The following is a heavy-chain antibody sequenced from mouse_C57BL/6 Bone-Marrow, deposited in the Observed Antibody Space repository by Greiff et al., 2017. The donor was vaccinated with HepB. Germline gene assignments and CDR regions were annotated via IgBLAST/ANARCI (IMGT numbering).Heavy chain of an antibody. CDR3: TKIYYYGSSYGG. D-gene: IGHD1-1*01. J-gene: IGHJ2*01. V-gene: IGHV1-5*01. CDR1: GYTFTSYW. Sequence: VQLQQSGTVLARPGASVKMSCKTSGYTFTSYWMHWVKQRPGQGLEWIGAIYPGNSDTSYNQKFKGKAKLTAVTAARTAYMELSSLTNEDSAVYYCTKIYYYGSSYGGWGQGTTLTVSS. CDR2: IYPGNSDT.